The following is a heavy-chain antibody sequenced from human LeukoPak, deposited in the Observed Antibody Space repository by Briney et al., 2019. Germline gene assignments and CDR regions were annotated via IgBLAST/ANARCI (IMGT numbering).Heavy chain of an antibody. CDR1: GFTFSGSA. CDR2: IRSKANSYAT. V-gene: IGHV3-73*01. Sequence: GGSLRLSCVASGFTFSGSAMHWVRQASGKGLEWVGRIRSKANSYATAYAASVKGRFTISRDDSKNTAYLQMNSLKTEDTAVYYCTTTWVVTDFDYWGQGTLVTVSS. CDR3: TTTWVVTDFDY. D-gene: IGHD2-21*02. J-gene: IGHJ4*02.